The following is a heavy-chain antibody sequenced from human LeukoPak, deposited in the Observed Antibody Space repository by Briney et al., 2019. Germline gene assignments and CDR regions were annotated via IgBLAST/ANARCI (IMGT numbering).Heavy chain of an antibody. D-gene: IGHD1-26*01. CDR2: IKSDGSST. J-gene: IGHJ5*02. Sequence: GGSLRLSCAASGFTFRSHWMHWVRQAPGKGLVWVSRIKSDGSSTSYADSVKGRFTISRDNAKNTLYMQMNSLRVEDTAVYYCARGPQWDLIDWFDPWGQGTLVTVSS. CDR1: GFTFRSHW. CDR3: ARGPQWDLIDWFDP. V-gene: IGHV3-74*01.